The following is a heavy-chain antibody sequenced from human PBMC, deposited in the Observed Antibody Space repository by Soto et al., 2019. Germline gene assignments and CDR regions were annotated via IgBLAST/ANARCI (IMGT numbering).Heavy chain of an antibody. V-gene: IGHV1-3*01. J-gene: IGHJ4*02. CDR1: GYTFTSYA. CDR2: INAGNGNT. CDR3: ARAVAGNPPFDY. Sequence: ASVKVSCKASGYTFTSYAMHWVRQAPGQRLEWMGWINAGNGNTKYSQKFQGRVTITRDTSASTAYMELSSLRSEDTAVYYCARAVAGNPPFDYWGQGTMVTVYS. D-gene: IGHD6-19*01.